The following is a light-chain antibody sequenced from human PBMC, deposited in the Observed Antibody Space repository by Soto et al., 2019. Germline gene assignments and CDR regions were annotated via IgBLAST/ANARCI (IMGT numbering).Light chain of an antibody. CDR3: QQSYNSPFT. CDR2: ATD. Sequence: DIQMTQSPSSLSASVGDRVTITCRASQTITNYLNWYQQQSGKAPKLLIYATDTLQSGVPSRFSGSGSGTHFTLTISSLQPEDFATYYCQQSYNSPFTFGPGTKVDIK. J-gene: IGKJ3*01. V-gene: IGKV1-39*01. CDR1: QTITNY.